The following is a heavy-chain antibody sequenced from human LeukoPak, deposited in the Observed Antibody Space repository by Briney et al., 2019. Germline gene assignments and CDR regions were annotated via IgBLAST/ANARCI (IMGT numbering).Heavy chain of an antibody. Sequence: GGSLRLSCAASGFTFDDYGMSWVRQAPGKGLEWASGINWNGGSTNYADSVKGRFTISRDNAKNSLYLQMNSLRDEDTALYYCTSTGILGATTGVGLFDFWGQGTLVTVSS. CDR3: TSTGILGATTGVGLFDF. D-gene: IGHD1-26*01. V-gene: IGHV3-20*04. CDR1: GFTFDDYG. J-gene: IGHJ4*02. CDR2: INWNGGST.